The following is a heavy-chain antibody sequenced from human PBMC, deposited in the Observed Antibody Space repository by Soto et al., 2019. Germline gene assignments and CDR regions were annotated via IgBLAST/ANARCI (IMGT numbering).Heavy chain of an antibody. CDR3: ARAGRLDLFDY. D-gene: IGHD1-1*01. CDR1: GFTVSSNY. Sequence: EVQLVESGGGLIQPGGSLRLSCAASGFTVSSNYMSWVRQAPGKGLERVSVIYSGSSTYYADSVKGRFTIARDNSKNTVSLQKNSLRAEETAVYYCARAGRLDLFDYWGQGTLVSVSS. V-gene: IGHV3-53*01. CDR2: IYSGSST. J-gene: IGHJ4*02.